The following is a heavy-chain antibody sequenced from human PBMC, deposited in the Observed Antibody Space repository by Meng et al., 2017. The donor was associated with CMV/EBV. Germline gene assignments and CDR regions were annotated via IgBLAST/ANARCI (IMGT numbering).Heavy chain of an antibody. V-gene: IGHV1-69*05. Sequence: KASGGTFRSYAISWVRQAPGQGLEWMGGIIPIFGTANYAQKFQGRVTITTDESTSTAYMELSSLRSEDTAVYYCARFQLVGTGMDVWGQGTTVTVSS. D-gene: IGHD2-21*02. CDR1: GGTFRSYA. CDR2: IIPIFGTA. J-gene: IGHJ6*02. CDR3: ARFQLVGTGMDV.